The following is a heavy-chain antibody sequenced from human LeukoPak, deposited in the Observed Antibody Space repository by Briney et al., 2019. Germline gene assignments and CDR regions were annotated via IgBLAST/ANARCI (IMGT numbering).Heavy chain of an antibody. D-gene: IGHD3-22*01. J-gene: IGHJ4*02. CDR3: ARDNYYDSSAYYWGYFDY. Sequence: ASVKVSCKASGYTFTGYHIRWVRQAPGQGLEWMGWINPNSGATKYAQKFQGGVTMTRDTSITTVYMELSRLTTDDTAVYYCARDNYYDSSAYYWGYFDYWGQGTLVTVSS. CDR2: INPNSGAT. V-gene: IGHV1-2*02. CDR1: GYTFTGYH.